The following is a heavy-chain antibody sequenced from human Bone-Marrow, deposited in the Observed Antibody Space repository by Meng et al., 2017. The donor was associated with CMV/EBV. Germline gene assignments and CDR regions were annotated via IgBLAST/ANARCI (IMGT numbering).Heavy chain of an antibody. V-gene: IGHV1-46*01. J-gene: IGHJ4*02. Sequence: KVSCKASGYIFTNYHMHWVRQAPGQGLEWMGIINTSGGSTTYAQKFQGRVTVTRDTSTNTVYMELSSLRSEDTAVYYCARHRNSGCFDWGQGTLVTVSS. D-gene: IGHD2/OR15-2a*01. CDR2: INTSGGST. CDR1: GYIFTNYH. CDR3: ARHRNSGCFD.